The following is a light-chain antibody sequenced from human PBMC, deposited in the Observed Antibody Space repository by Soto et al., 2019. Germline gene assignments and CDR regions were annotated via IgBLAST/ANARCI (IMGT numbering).Light chain of an antibody. CDR1: QSVSSY. CDR2: DAS. J-gene: IGKJ4*01. CDR3: HQRYNWPLT. V-gene: IGKV3-11*01. Sequence: EIVLTQSPATLSLSPGERATLSCRASQSVSSYLAWFQQKPGQAPRLLIYDASDRATGIPARFSGGGSGTDFTLTISSLEPEDFAVYYCHQRYNWPLTFGGGTKVAI.